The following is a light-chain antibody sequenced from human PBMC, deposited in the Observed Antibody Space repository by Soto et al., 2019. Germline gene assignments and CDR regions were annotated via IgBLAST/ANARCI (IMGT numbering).Light chain of an antibody. CDR2: AAS. J-gene: IGKJ5*01. CDR1: QGISSY. CDR3: QQLNSYPIT. V-gene: IGKV1-9*01. Sequence: DIQLTQSPSFLSASVGDRVTITCRASQGISSYLAWYQQKPGKAPKLLIYAASTLQSGVPSRFSGSGSGTDFTLTISSLQSEDFATYYCQQLNSYPITFGQGTRLENK.